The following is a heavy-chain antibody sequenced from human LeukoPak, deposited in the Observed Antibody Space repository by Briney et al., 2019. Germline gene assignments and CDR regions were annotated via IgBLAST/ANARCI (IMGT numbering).Heavy chain of an antibody. D-gene: IGHD5-18*01. J-gene: IGHJ4*02. CDR3: AGGRGYSYGLDY. Sequence: ASVKVSCKASGYTFTSYDINWVRQATGQGLEWMGWMNPNSGNTGYAQKFQGRVTMTRNTSISTAYMELSSLRSEDTAVYYCAGGRGYSYGLDYWGQGTLVTVSS. V-gene: IGHV1-8*01. CDR1: GYTFTSYD. CDR2: MNPNSGNT.